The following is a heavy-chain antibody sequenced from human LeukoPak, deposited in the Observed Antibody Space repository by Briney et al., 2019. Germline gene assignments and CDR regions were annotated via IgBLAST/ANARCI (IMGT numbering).Heavy chain of an antibody. CDR1: GGSISSSTYY. CDR3: ARLGRTYLDFWSGP. Sequence: PSETLSLTCTVSGGSISSSTYYWGCIRQPPGKGLEWIGTIYYRGSTYYNPSLKSRVTISVDTSKNQFYLNLTSVTATDTAVCVCARLGRTYLDFWSGPWGQGTLVTVSS. D-gene: IGHD3-3*01. J-gene: IGHJ5*02. V-gene: IGHV4-39*01. CDR2: IYYRGST.